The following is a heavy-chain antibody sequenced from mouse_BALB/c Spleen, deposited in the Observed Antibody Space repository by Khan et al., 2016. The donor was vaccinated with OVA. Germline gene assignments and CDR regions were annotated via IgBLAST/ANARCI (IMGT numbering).Heavy chain of an antibody. V-gene: IGHV4-1*02. CDR1: GFVFSRYW. CDR2: INPDSRTI. D-gene: IGHD2-2*01. J-gene: IGHJ4*01. CDR3: ARGLRRYYYAMDY. Sequence: EVKLLESGGGLVQPGGSLKLSCAASGFVFSRYWMTWVRQAPGKGLEWIGEINPDSRTINYTPYLKDNFIISRDNAKNTLYLQLSKVRSEDTGAYYCARGLRRYYYAMDYWGQGTSVTVSS.